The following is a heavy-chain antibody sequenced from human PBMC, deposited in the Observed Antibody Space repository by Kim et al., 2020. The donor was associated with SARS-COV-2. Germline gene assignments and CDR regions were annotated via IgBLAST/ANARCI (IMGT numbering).Heavy chain of an antibody. CDR1: GGTFSIYA. V-gene: IGHV1-69*13. CDR3: ARSGYSSGPVPYYYGMDV. Sequence: SVKVSCKASGGTFSIYAISWVRQAPGQGLEWMGGSIPIFGTANYAQKFQGRVTITADESTSTAYMELSSLRSEDTAVYYCARSGYSSGPVPYYYGMDVWGQGTTVTVSS. D-gene: IGHD6-19*01. J-gene: IGHJ6*02. CDR2: SIPIFGTA.